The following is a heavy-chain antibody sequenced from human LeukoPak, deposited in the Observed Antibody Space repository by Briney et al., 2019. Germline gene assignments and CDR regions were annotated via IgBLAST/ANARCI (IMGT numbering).Heavy chain of an antibody. CDR2: IRSKTDGGTT. V-gene: IGHV3-15*01. CDR1: GFTFSNAW. CDR3: ARYCSSTSCYKPP. Sequence: PGGSRRLSCAASGFTFSNAWMSWVRQAPGKGLEWVGRIRSKTDGGTTDYAAPVKGRFTISRGDSENTLYLQMNSLKTEDTAVYYSARYCSSTSCYKPPWGQGTLVTVSS. D-gene: IGHD2-2*02. J-gene: IGHJ5*02.